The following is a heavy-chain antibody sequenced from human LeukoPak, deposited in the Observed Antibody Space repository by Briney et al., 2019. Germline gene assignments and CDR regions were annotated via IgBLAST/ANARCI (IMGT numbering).Heavy chain of an antibody. CDR1: GFTFSSNG. CDR2: ISYDGSNK. Sequence: GGSLRLSCAASGFTFSSNGMHWVRQAPGKGLEWVAVISYDGSNKYYADSVKGRFTISRDNSKNTLYLQMNSLRAEDTAVYYCAKELWFGELDYYYGMDVWGQGTTVTVSS. V-gene: IGHV3-30*18. CDR3: AKELWFGELDYYYGMDV. D-gene: IGHD3-10*01. J-gene: IGHJ6*02.